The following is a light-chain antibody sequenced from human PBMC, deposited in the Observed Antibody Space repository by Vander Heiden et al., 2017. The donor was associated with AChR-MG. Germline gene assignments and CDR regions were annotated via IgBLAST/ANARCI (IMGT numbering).Light chain of an antibody. CDR1: QTLLPSPRRTY. Sequence: EIVMTQTPLSPSVPPGQPASISCQSSQTLLPSPRRTYLSWYLPRPGQSPQILIHEVSSRFSGVPDRFSGSGSGTDFTRRISRVEAEDVGVYYWMEGVHLKTFGQGTRVEIK. V-gene: IGKV2-29*02. J-gene: IGKJ1*01. CDR3: MEGVHLKT. CDR2: EVS.